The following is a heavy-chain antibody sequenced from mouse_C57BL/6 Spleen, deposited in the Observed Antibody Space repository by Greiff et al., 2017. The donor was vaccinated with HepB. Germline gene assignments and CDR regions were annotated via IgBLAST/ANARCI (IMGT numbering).Heavy chain of an antibody. Sequence: QVHVKQPGAELVRPGSSVKLSCKASGYTFTSYWMHWVKQRPIQGLEWIGNIDPSDSETHYNQKFKDKATLTVDKSSSTAYMQLSSLTSEDSAVYYCARSTTVDFDYWGQGTTLTVSS. CDR1: GYTFTSYW. V-gene: IGHV1-52*01. D-gene: IGHD1-1*01. J-gene: IGHJ2*01. CDR2: IDPSDSET. CDR3: ARSTTVDFDY.